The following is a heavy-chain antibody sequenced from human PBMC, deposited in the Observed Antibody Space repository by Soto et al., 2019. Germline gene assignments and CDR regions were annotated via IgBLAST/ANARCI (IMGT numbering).Heavy chain of an antibody. V-gene: IGHV3-9*01. CDR1: GFTFDDYA. D-gene: IGHD6-19*01. CDR2: ISWNSGSI. Sequence: GGSLRLSCAASGFTFDDYAMHWVRQAPGKGLEWVSGISWNSGSIGYVDSVKGRFTISRDNAKNSLYLQMNSLRAEDTALYYCAKVLYSSGWYIDAFDIWGQGTMVTVS. CDR3: AKVLYSSGWYIDAFDI. J-gene: IGHJ3*02.